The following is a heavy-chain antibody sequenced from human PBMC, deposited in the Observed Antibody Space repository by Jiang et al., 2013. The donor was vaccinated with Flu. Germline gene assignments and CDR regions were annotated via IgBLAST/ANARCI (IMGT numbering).Heavy chain of an antibody. CDR2: ISSSSSTI. D-gene: IGHD1-26*01. CDR1: FSSYS. V-gene: IGHV3-48*01. CDR3: ARIGSGSYYGSFDY. Sequence: FSSYSMNWVRQAPGKGLEWVSYISSSSSTIYYADSVKGRFTISRDNAKNSLYLQMNSLRAEDTAVYYCARIGSGSYYGSFDYWGQGTLVTVSS. J-gene: IGHJ4*02.